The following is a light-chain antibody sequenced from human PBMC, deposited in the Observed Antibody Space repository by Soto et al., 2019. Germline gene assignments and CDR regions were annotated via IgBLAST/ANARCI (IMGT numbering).Light chain of an antibody. CDR3: QQYNSYAT. CDR2: KAS. Sequence: DIQMTQSPSTLSASVGDRVTITCRASESISSWLAWYQQKPGKAPKLLIYKASNLESGVPSRFSGSGSGTEFTLTISSLQTDDFATYYCQQYNSYATFGQGTKVDI. CDR1: ESISSW. J-gene: IGKJ1*01. V-gene: IGKV1-5*03.